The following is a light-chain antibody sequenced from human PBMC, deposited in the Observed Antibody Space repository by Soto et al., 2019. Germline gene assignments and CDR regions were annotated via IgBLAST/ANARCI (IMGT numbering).Light chain of an antibody. CDR1: QSISSW. CDR2: KAS. V-gene: IGKV1-5*03. J-gene: IGKJ1*01. CDR3: HHYNNWT. Sequence: DIQMTQSPSTLSASVGDRVTITCRASQSISSWLAWYQQKPGKAPKLLIYKASSLESGVPSTFSGSGSGTEFTLTISSLQPDDFATYYCHHYNNWTFGQGTKVDIK.